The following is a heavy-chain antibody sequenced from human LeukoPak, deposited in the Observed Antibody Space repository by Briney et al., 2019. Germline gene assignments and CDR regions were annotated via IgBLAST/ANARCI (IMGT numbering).Heavy chain of an antibody. Sequence: ASVKVSCKTSGYTFSTYGLSWVRPAPGQGLEWVGWISGNSGKTHYAQKFQDRVTLTTDTSSTTAFMELRSLRSDDTAMYYCARNAGSYFEFAPWGQGTLVTVSS. CDR3: ARNAGSYFEFAP. CDR2: ISGNSGKT. J-gene: IGHJ5*02. D-gene: IGHD1-26*01. CDR1: GYTFSTYG. V-gene: IGHV1-18*01.